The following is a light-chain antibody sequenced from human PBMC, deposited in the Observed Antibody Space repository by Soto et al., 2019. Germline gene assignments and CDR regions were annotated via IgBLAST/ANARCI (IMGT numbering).Light chain of an antibody. CDR1: QGIANN. CDR3: LQHNAYPWT. CDR2: SAS. Sequence: DIQMTQSPSSLSASVGDTITITCRASQGIANNLDWFQQTPGKAPKCLNQSASRLQSVVPSRFSGSASGTEFTLTLSSLQPEDFATYFCLQHNAYPWTFGQGTRMAIK. J-gene: IGKJ1*01. V-gene: IGKV1-17*01.